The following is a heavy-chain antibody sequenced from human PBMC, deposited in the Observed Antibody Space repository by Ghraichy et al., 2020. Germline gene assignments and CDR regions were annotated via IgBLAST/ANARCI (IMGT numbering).Heavy chain of an antibody. CDR1: GYTFTSYG. Sequence: ASVKVSCKASGYTFTSYGISWVRQAPGQGLEWMGWISAYNGNTNYAQKLQGRVTMTTDTSTSTAYMELRSLRYDDTAVYYCARDGGGVVPYRNWFDPWGQGTLVTVSS. V-gene: IGHV1-18*04. CDR3: ARDGGGVVPYRNWFDP. D-gene: IGHD2-15*01. CDR2: ISAYNGNT. J-gene: IGHJ5*02.